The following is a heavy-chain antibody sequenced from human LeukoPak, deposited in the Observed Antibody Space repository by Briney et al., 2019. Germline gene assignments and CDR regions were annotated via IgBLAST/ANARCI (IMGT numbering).Heavy chain of an antibody. V-gene: IGHV4-39*01. CDR3: ATLALGGYDILTGLPTFDY. J-gene: IGHJ4*02. CDR1: GGSISSSSYY. CDR2: IYYSGST. Sequence: PSETLSPTCTVSGGSISSSSYYWGWIRQPPGKGLEWIGSIYYSGSTYYNPSLKSRVTISVDTSKNQFSLKLSSVTAADTAVYYCATLALGGYDILTGLPTFDYWGQGTLVTVSS. D-gene: IGHD3-9*01.